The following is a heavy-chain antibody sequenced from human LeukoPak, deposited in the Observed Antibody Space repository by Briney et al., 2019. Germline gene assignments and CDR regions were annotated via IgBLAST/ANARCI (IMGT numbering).Heavy chain of an antibody. CDR1: GFTLRRSW. Sequence: GGSLRLSCAASGFTLRRSWMSWVRQAPGKGLGWVDNINQDGSEKNYVDSVKGRFTISRDHAKNSLYLQMTSLRAEGTAVYYCARAYQTDYWGEGTLVTVSS. D-gene: IGHD2-2*01. J-gene: IGHJ4*02. V-gene: IGHV3-7*05. CDR2: INQDGSEK. CDR3: ARAYQTDY.